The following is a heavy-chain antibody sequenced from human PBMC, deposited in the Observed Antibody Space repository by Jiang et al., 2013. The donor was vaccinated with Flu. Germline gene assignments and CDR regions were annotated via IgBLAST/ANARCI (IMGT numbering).Heavy chain of an antibody. Sequence: GPGLVKPSETLSLTCTVTGGSINSYYWSWIRQPPGKGLEWIGYIYYSGSTNYNPSLKSRVTISVDTSKNQFSLKLNSVTAADTAVYYCARAYCGGACYRYYYYMDVWGK. J-gene: IGHJ6*03. V-gene: IGHV4-59*01. D-gene: IGHD2-21*01. CDR1: GGSINSYY. CDR3: ARAYCGGACYRYYYYMDV. CDR2: IYYSGST.